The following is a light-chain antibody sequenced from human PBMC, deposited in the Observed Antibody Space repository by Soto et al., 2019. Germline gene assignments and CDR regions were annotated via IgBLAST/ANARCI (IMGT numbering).Light chain of an antibody. CDR1: QSVSSSY. J-gene: IGKJ2*01. CDR3: QQYGSSPYT. V-gene: IGKV3-20*01. CDR2: GAS. Sequence: EIVLTQSPGTLSLSPGERATLSCRASQSVSSSYLAWYQQKPGQAPRLLIYGASSRATGIPDRFSGSGSGTDVTLTISSLEPEDFAVYYCQQYGSSPYTFGKGTKLEIK.